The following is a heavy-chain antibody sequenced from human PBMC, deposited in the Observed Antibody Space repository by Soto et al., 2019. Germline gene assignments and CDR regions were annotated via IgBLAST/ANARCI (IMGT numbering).Heavy chain of an antibody. Sequence: GEPLKISCAASGFTFSSYAMSWVRQAPGKGLEWVSAISGSGGSTYYADSVKGRFTISRDNSKNTLYLQMNSLRAEDTAVYYCAKDRSTMIVVVPAADAFDIWGQGTMVTVSS. CDR1: GFTFSSYA. J-gene: IGHJ3*02. D-gene: IGHD3-22*01. CDR2: ISGSGGST. CDR3: AKDRSTMIVVVPAADAFDI. V-gene: IGHV3-23*01.